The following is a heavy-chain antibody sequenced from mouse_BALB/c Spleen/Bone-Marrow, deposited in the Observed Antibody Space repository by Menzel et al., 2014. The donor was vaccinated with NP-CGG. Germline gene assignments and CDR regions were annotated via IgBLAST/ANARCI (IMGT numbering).Heavy chain of an antibody. V-gene: IGHV5-6-2*01. J-gene: IGHJ2*01. CDR1: GFTFSSYY. CDR2: INSNGGST. Sequence: EVQLVESGGGLVKLGGSLKLSCAASGFTFSSYYMSWVRQTPEKRLELVAAINSNGGSTYYPDTVKGRFTISRDNAKNTLHLQMSSLKSEDTALYYCARQGYPYFDYWGQGTTLTVSS. CDR3: ARQGYPYFDY. D-gene: IGHD2-14*01.